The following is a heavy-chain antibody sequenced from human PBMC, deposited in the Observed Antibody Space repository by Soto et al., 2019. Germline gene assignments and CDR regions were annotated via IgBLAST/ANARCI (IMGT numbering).Heavy chain of an antibody. CDR2: IYYSGST. D-gene: IGHD2-15*01. CDR1: GGSISSSSYY. Sequence: SETLSLTCTVSGGSISSSSYYWGWIRQPPGKGLEWIGSIYYSGSTYYNPSLKSRVTISVDTSKNQFSLKLSSVTAADTAVYYCARPSRYCSGGSCYRGYYYYGMDVWGQGTTVTVSS. J-gene: IGHJ6*02. CDR3: ARPSRYCSGGSCYRGYYYYGMDV. V-gene: IGHV4-39*01.